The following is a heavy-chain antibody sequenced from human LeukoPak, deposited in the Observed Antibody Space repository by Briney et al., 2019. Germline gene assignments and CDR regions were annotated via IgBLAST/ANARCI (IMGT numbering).Heavy chain of an antibody. Sequence: GGSLRLSCAASGFTFSDYYMSWIRQAPGKGLEWVSYISSSGSTIYYADSVKGRFTISRDNAKNSLYLQMNSLRAEDTAVYYCTTEARDYYYSSGYYTYWGQGTLVTVSS. D-gene: IGHD3-22*01. CDR1: GFTFSDYY. V-gene: IGHV3-11*04. J-gene: IGHJ4*02. CDR2: ISSSGSTI. CDR3: TTEARDYYYSSGYYTY.